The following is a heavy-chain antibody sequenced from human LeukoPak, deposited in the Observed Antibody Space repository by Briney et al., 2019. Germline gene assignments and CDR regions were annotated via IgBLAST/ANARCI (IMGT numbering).Heavy chain of an antibody. D-gene: IGHD6-25*01. CDR1: GYRFTSYW. J-gene: IGHJ4*02. Sequence: GESLKISCKGSGYRFTSYWIAWVRQMPGKGLEWMGIIYPSDSDTTYSPTFQGQVTISVDKSISTAYLQWSNVKASDTAMYYCARAQLGPGAAAHHFDYWGQGTLVTVSS. CDR3: ARAQLGPGAAAHHFDY. V-gene: IGHV5-51*01. CDR2: IYPSDSDT.